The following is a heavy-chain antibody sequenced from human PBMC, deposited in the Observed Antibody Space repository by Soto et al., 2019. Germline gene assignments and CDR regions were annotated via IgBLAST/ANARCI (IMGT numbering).Heavy chain of an antibody. CDR1: GGTFSSYT. J-gene: IGHJ4*02. CDR2: IIPILGIA. Sequence: QVQLVQSGAEVKKPGSSVKVSCKASGGTFSSYTISWVRQAPGQGLEWMGRIIPILGIANYAQKFQGRVTIPADKSTSTAYMELSSLRSEDTAVYYCARDSSATVDTAMATDYWGQGTLVTVSS. V-gene: IGHV1-69*08. D-gene: IGHD5-18*01. CDR3: ARDSSATVDTAMATDY.